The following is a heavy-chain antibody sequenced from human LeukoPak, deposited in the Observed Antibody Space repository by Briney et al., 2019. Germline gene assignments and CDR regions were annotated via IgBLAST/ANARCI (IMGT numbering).Heavy chain of an antibody. CDR1: GYDFSTSW. CDR2: IYIGDSDP. V-gene: IGHV5-51*01. J-gene: IGHJ2*01. CDR3: AKVKSFGYWFFDL. Sequence: GESLKISCQGSGYDFSTSWIAWVRQAPGKGPEWVGSIYIGDSDPRYSPSFQGHVTMSADKSVNTASLQWNSLQGSDTGVYFCAKVKSFGYWFFDLWGRGTLVAVSS. D-gene: IGHD3-16*01.